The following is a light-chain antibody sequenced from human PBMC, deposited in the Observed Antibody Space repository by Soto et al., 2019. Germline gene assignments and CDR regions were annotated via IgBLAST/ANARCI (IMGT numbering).Light chain of an antibody. CDR3: SSYAGSNNFV. J-gene: IGLJ1*01. V-gene: IGLV2-8*01. Sequence: QSALPQPPSAPGSPGQSVTISCTGTSSDVGGYNFVSWYRQHPGKAPQLMIYEVSKRPSGVPDRFSGSKSDNTATLTVSGLQAEDEADYYCSSYAGSNNFVFGTGTNVTVL. CDR1: SSDVGGYNF. CDR2: EVS.